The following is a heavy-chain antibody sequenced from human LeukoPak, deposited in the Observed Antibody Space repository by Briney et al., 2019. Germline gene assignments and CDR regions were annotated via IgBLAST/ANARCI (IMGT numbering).Heavy chain of an antibody. D-gene: IGHD5-18*01. J-gene: IGHJ4*02. CDR1: GYTFTGYY. V-gene: IGHV1-2*06. CDR3: ARALGYSYGYLGDDY. Sequence: GASVKVSCKASGYTFTGYYMHWVRQAPGQGLEWMGQINPNSGGTNYAQKFQGRVTMTRDTSISTAYMELSRLRSDDTAVYYCARALGYSYGYLGDDYWGQGTLVTVSS. CDR2: INPNSGGT.